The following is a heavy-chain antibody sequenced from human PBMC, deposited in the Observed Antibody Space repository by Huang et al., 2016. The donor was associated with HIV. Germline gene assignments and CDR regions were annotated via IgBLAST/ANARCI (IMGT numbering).Heavy chain of an antibody. Sequence: QVQLEQWGAGLLKASATLSLTCAVYGGSFSGYYWNWLRQAPGKGLEWVGEINHSGNTNYNPSLKSRVNMSVDTSKSQFSLYLTSLGAADTGTYFCARRYNSRRDYWGRGTLVTVHS. CDR1: GGSFSGYY. V-gene: IGHV4-34*02. CDR2: INHSGNT. CDR3: ARRYNSRRDY. D-gene: IGHD3-22*01. J-gene: IGHJ4*02.